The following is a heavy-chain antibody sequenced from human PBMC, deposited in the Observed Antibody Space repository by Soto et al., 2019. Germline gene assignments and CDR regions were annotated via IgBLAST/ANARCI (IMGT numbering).Heavy chain of an antibody. CDR1: GGSISSGGYS. V-gene: IGHV4-30-2*01. Sequence: SETLSLTCAVSGGSISSGGYSWSWIRQPPGKGLEWIGYIYHSGSTYYNPSLKSRVTISVDRSKNQFSLKLSSVTAADTAVYYCASNSYGYIFYDHWGQGTLVTVSS. D-gene: IGHD5-18*01. CDR3: ASNSYGYIFYDH. CDR2: IYHSGST. J-gene: IGHJ4*02.